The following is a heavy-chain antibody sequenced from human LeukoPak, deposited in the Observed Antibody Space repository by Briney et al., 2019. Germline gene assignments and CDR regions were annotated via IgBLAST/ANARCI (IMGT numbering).Heavy chain of an antibody. CDR2: ITPNSEDT. CDR1: GYNFTDYY. V-gene: IGHV1-2*02. J-gene: IGHJ4*02. CDR3: AREEGNYGSGLD. Sequence: ASVKVSCKASGYNFTDYYVHWVRQAPGQGLEWMGYITPNSEDTEFAQKFQGRVTMTRDTSISTAYMELSRLRSDDTAVYYCAREEGNYGSGLDWGQGTLVTVSS. D-gene: IGHD3-10*01.